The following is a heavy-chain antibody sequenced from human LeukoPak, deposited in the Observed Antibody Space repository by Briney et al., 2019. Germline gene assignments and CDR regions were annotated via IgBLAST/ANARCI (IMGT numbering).Heavy chain of an antibody. CDR3: ARGSFLRSGSYLEPSDY. CDR2: INPSGGST. CDR1: GYTFTSYY. V-gene: IGHV1-46*01. D-gene: IGHD1-26*01. J-gene: IGHJ4*02. Sequence: ASVPVSYKASGYTFTSYYMHWVRQAPGQGLEWMGIINPSGGSTSYAQKFQGRVTMTRDMSTSTVYMELSSLRSEDTAVYYCARGSFLRSGSYLEPSDYWGQGTLVTVSS.